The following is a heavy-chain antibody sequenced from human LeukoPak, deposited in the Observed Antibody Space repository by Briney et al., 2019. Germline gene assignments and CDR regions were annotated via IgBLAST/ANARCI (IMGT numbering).Heavy chain of an antibody. CDR3: ARVRRGNYHFDF. CDR2: INPDGSTT. Sequence: GGSLRLSCAASGFTFSSDWMHWVRQGPAKGLVWVSRINPDGSTTSYADSVKGRFTISRDNAKNTLYLQMNSLRAEDTAVYYCARVRRGNYHFDFWGQGTLVTVSS. CDR1: GFTFSSDW. J-gene: IGHJ4*02. D-gene: IGHD1-7*01. V-gene: IGHV3-74*01.